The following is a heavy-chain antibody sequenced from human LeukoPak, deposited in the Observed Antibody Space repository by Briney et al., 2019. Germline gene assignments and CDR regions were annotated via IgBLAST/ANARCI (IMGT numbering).Heavy chain of an antibody. CDR2: ITSDGSST. CDR3: VRDGIATGGDFDY. Sequence: GGSLRLSCVASGFTFSSYWMHWVRQAPGKGLVGVSRITSDGSSTTYADSVKGRFTISRDNAKNTLYLQMNSLRAEDTAVYYCVRDGIATGGDFDYWGQGTLVTVSS. D-gene: IGHD1-1*01. CDR1: GFTFSSYW. J-gene: IGHJ4*02. V-gene: IGHV3-74*01.